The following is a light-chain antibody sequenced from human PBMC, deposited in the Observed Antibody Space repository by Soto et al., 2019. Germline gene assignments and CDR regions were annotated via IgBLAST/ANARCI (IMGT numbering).Light chain of an antibody. Sequence: QSALTQPASVSGSPGQSITISCTGSSSDIGYYNYVSWYQQLPGKAPKLMISEVSNRPSGVSNRFSGSKSGNTASLTISGLQAEDEADYYCSSYTTPSTLVFGGGTKVTVL. CDR2: EVS. CDR3: SSYTTPSTLV. V-gene: IGLV2-14*01. J-gene: IGLJ3*02. CDR1: SSDIGYYNY.